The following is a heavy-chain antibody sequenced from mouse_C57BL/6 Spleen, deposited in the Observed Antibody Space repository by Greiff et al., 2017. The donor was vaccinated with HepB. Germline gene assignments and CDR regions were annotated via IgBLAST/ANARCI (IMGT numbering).Heavy chain of an antibody. CDR1: GFTFSDYG. CDR2: ISSGSSTI. J-gene: IGHJ3*01. Sequence: EVHLVESGGGLVKPGGSLKLSCAASGFTFSDYGMHWVRQAPEKGLEWVAYISSGSSTIYYADTVKGRFTISRANAKNILFLQMTSLRSEDTAMYYCARLFAYWGQGPLVPVSA. V-gene: IGHV5-17*01. CDR3: ARLFAY.